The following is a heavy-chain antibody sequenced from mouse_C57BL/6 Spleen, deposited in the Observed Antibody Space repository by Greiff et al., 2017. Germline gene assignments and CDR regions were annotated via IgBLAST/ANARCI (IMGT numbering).Heavy chain of an antibody. D-gene: IGHD2-4*01. J-gene: IGHJ3*01. Sequence: QVQLQQSGAELARPGASVKLSCKASGYTFTSYGISWVKQRTGQGLEWIGEIYPRSGNTYYNEKFKGKATLTADKSSSTAYMELLSLTSEDSAVYFCARPGDDYDWFAYWGQGTLVTVSA. CDR3: ARPGDDYDWFAY. V-gene: IGHV1-81*01. CDR1: GYTFTSYG. CDR2: IYPRSGNT.